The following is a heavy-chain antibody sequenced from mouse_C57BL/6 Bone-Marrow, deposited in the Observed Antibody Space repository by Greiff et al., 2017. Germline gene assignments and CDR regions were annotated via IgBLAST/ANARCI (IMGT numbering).Heavy chain of an antibody. CDR2: ISNGGGRT. J-gene: IGHJ3*01. Sequence: EVQLVESGGGLVQPGGSLKLSCAASGFTFSDYYMYWVRQTPETRLEWVAYISNGGGRTYYPETVKGRFTISRDNAKNTLYLQMSRLKAEDTAMYCCARHCAYWGQGTLVTVSA. CDR3: ARHCAY. CDR1: GFTFSDYY. V-gene: IGHV5-12*01.